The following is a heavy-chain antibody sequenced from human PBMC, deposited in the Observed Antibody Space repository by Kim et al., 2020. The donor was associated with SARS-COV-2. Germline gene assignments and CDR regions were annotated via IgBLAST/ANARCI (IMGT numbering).Heavy chain of an antibody. D-gene: IGHD6-13*01. CDR1: GYSFTSYW. Sequence: GESLKISCKGSGYSFTSYWISWVRQMPGKGLEWMGRIDPSDSYTNYSPSFQGHVTISADKSISTAYLQWSSLKASDTAMYYCARTPYSTYPIDYWGQGTLVTVSS. J-gene: IGHJ4*02. CDR2: IDPSDSYT. V-gene: IGHV5-10-1*01. CDR3: ARTPYSTYPIDY.